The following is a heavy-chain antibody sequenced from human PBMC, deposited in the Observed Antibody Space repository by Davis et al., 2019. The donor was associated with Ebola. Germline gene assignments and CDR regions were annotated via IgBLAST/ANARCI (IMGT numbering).Heavy chain of an antibody. J-gene: IGHJ4*02. CDR2: ITHGGST. CDR3: ARWAPTYYDFWSGPQRGFDY. D-gene: IGHD3-3*01. CDR1: GGSFSGHY. V-gene: IGHV4-34*01. Sequence: MPSETLSLTCAVYGGSFSGHYWSWIRQPPGKGLEWIGEITHGGSTNYSPSLKSRVTMSVDTSKNQFSLKLSAVTAADTAVYYCARWAPTYYDFWSGPQRGFDYWGQGTLVTVSS.